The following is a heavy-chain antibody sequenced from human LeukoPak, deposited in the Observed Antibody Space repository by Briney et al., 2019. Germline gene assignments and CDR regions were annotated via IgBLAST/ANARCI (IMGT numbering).Heavy chain of an antibody. J-gene: IGHJ6*02. CDR3: ASLVPAAIHTNYYYGMDV. D-gene: IGHD2-2*02. CDR2: IYYSGST. CDR1: GGSISSGGYY. Sequence: SETLSLTCTVSGGSISSGGYYWGWIRQPPGKGLEWIGSIYYSGSTYYNPSLKSRVTISVDTSKNQFSLKLSSVTAADTAVYYCASLVPAAIHTNYYYGMDVWGQGTTVTVSS. V-gene: IGHV4-39*01.